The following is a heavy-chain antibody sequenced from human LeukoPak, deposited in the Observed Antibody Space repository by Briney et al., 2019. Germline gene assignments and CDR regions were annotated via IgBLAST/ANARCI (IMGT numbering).Heavy chain of an antibody. J-gene: IGHJ4*02. CDR1: GYTFTGYY. V-gene: IGHV1-8*02. CDR2: INPKSADT. Sequence: ASVKVSCKASGYTFTGYYMHWVRQAPGQGLEWMGWINPKSADTDYAQKFQGRVTMTRNTSISTAYMELSSLRSEDTAVYYCARGKGPLSNSWGQGTLVTVTS. CDR3: ARGKGPLSNS. D-gene: IGHD4-11*01.